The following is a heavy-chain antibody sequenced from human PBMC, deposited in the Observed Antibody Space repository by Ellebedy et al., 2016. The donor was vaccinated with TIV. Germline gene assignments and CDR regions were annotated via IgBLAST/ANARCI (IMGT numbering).Heavy chain of an antibody. CDR3: ARVTTVTQGFDY. V-gene: IGHV3-48*04. Sequence: GESLKISXAASGFTFSSYSMNWVRQAPGKGLEWVSYISSRSSTMFYADSVKGRFTISRDNAKNSLYLQMNSLRAEDTAVYYCARVTTVTQGFDYWGQGTLVTVSS. CDR1: GFTFSSYS. J-gene: IGHJ4*02. CDR2: ISSRSSTM. D-gene: IGHD4-17*01.